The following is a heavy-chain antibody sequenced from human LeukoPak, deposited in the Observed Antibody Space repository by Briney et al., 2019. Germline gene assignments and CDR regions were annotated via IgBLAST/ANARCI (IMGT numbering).Heavy chain of an antibody. CDR2: ISAYNGNT. J-gene: IGHJ4*02. Sequence: ASVKVSCKASGYTFTSYGISWVRQAPGQGLEWMGWISAYNGNTNYAQKLQGRVTMTTDTSTSTAYMELRSLRSDETAVYYCARARPYCTNGVCYIDYWGQGTLVTVPS. CDR3: ARARPYCTNGVCYIDY. CDR1: GYTFTSYG. D-gene: IGHD2-8*01. V-gene: IGHV1-18*01.